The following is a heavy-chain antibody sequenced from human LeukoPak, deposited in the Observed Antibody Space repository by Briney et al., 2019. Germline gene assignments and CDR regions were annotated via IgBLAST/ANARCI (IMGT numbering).Heavy chain of an antibody. CDR1: GASIRSYS. D-gene: IGHD1-26*01. CDR3: ARDDNSEYSDDAFDI. V-gene: IGHV4-4*07. J-gene: IGHJ3*02. CDR2: IHTSAST. Sequence: SETLSLTCSVSGASIRSYSWSWLRQPAGKGLEWIGRIHTSASTEYNPSLKSRVTMSVDTSMNQFSLKLNSVTAADPAVYFCARDDNSEYSDDAFDISGQGTLVTVSS.